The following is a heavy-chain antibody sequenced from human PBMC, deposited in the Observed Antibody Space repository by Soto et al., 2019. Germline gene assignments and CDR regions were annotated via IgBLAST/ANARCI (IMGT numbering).Heavy chain of an antibody. Sequence: QVQLVQSGAEVKKPGSSVKVSCKASGGTFSSYTISWVRQAPGQGLEWMGRIIPILGIANYAQKFQGRVTSTADKSTSTAYMELSSLRSEDTAVYYCASDIVVVVAATAADAFDIWGQGTMVTVSS. D-gene: IGHD2-15*01. CDR3: ASDIVVVVAATAADAFDI. CDR1: GGTFSSYT. J-gene: IGHJ3*02. V-gene: IGHV1-69*02. CDR2: IIPILGIA.